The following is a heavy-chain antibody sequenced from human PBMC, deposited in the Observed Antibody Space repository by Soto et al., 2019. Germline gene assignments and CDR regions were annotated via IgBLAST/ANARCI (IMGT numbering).Heavy chain of an antibody. CDR1: GGSISSGGYY. V-gene: IGHV4-31*03. J-gene: IGHJ3*02. Sequence: SETLSLTCTVSGGSISSGGYYWSWIRQHPGKGLEWIGYIYYSGSTYYNPSLKSRVTISVDRSKNQFSLKLSSVTAADTAVYYCASGVTYYYDSSGYFDHDAFDIWGQGTMVTVSS. D-gene: IGHD3-22*01. CDR3: ASGVTYYYDSSGYFDHDAFDI. CDR2: IYYSGST.